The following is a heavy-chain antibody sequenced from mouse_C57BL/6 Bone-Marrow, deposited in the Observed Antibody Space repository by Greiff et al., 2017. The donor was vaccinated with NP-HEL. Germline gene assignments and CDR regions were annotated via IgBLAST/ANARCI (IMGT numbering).Heavy chain of an antibody. J-gene: IGHJ4*01. CDR3: ARIYYYGSSSLYAMDY. CDR2: ISSGSSTI. CDR1: GFTFSDYG. D-gene: IGHD1-1*01. Sequence: DVMLVESGGGLVKPGGSLKLSCAASGFTFSDYGMHWVRQAPEKGLEWVAYISSGSSTIYYADTVKGRFTISRDNAKNTLFLQMTSLRSEDTAMYYCARIYYYGSSSLYAMDYWGQGTSVTVSS. V-gene: IGHV5-17*01.